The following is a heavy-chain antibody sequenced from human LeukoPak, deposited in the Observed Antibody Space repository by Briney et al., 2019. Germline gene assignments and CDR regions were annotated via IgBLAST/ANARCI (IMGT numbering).Heavy chain of an antibody. V-gene: IGHV3-30-3*01. D-gene: IGHD6-19*01. CDR1: GFTFSSYA. CDR3: ARDRGIAVAGPGRDYYYGMDV. Sequence: GGSLRLSCAASGFTFSSYAMHWVRQAPGKGLEWVAVISYDGSNKYYADSVKGRFTISRDNSKNTLYLQMNSLRAEDTAVYYCARDRGIAVAGPGRDYYYGMDVWGQGTTVTVSS. J-gene: IGHJ6*02. CDR2: ISYDGSNK.